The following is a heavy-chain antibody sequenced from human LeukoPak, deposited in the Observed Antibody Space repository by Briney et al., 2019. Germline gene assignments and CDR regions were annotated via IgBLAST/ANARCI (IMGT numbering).Heavy chain of an antibody. CDR1: GGSISSYY. V-gene: IGHV4-59*12. J-gene: IGHJ3*02. CDR2: IYYSGNT. D-gene: IGHD4-17*01. CDR3: AREYGFMTTVFHAFDI. Sequence: SETLSLTCTVSGGSISSYYWSWIRQPPGKGLEWIGYIYYSGNTYYNPSLKSRVTISVDTSKKQFSLKLTSVTAADTAIYYCAREYGFMTTVFHAFDIWGQGTMVTVSS.